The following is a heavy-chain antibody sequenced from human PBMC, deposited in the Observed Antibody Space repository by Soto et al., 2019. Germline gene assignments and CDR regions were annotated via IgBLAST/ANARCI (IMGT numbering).Heavy chain of an antibody. D-gene: IGHD1-7*01. V-gene: IGHV1-8*01. CDR3: PRLGANWNYDQLDVFDI. CDR2: MNPNSGNT. Sequence: ASVKVSCKASGYTFTSYDINWVRQATGQGLEWMGWMNPNSGNTGYAQKFQGRVTMTRNTSISTAYMELSSLRSEDTAVYYCPRLGANWNYDQLDVFDIWGQGTMVTVSS. CDR1: GYTFTSYD. J-gene: IGHJ3*02.